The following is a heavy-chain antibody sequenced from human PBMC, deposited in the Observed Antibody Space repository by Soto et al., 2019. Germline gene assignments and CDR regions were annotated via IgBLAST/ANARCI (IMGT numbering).Heavy chain of an antibody. Sequence: QVQLVESGGGVVQPGRSLRLSCAASGFTFSSYAMHWVRQAPGKGLEWVAVISYDGSNKYYADSVKGRFTISRDNSKNTLYLQMTSLRAEDTAVYYCAVMVRGVPIDYWGQGTLVTVSS. CDR1: GFTFSSYA. J-gene: IGHJ4*02. V-gene: IGHV3-30-3*01. CDR2: ISYDGSNK. D-gene: IGHD3-10*01. CDR3: AVMVRGVPIDY.